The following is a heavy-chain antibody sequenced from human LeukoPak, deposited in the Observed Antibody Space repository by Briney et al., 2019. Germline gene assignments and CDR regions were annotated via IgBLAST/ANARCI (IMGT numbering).Heavy chain of an antibody. CDR2: IYYSGST. CDR1: GGSIGSYY. D-gene: IGHD5-12*01. V-gene: IGHV4-59*01. J-gene: IGHJ4*02. Sequence: PSETLSLTCTVSGGSIGSYYWSWIRQPPGKGLEWIGYIYYSGSTNYNPSLKSRVTISVDTSKNQFSLKLSSVTAADTAVYYCAAAGYSGYDPPFDYWGQGTLVTVSS. CDR3: AAAGYSGYDPPFDY.